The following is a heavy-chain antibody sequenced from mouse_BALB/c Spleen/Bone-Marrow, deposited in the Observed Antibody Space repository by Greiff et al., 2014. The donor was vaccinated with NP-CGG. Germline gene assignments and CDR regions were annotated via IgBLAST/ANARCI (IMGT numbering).Heavy chain of an antibody. CDR1: GYSITSGYS. CDR2: IHYSGTT. J-gene: IGHJ4*01. Sequence: VQLQQSGPDLVKPSQSLSLTCTVTGYSITSGYSWHWIRQFPGNKLEWMGYIHYSGTTNYNPSLKSRISITRGTSKNQFFLQLNSVTSDDTATYYCARQNDGYLYYAMDYWGQGTSVTVSS. CDR3: ARQNDGYLYYAMDY. V-gene: IGHV3-1*02. D-gene: IGHD2-3*01.